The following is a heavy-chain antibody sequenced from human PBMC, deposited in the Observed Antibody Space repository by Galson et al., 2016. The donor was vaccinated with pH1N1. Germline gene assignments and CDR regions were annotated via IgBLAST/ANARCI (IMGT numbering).Heavy chain of an antibody. Sequence: SVKVSCKASTYSFSGYYIHWVRQAPGQGLEWMGWISPDSGGTVYAQKFQDWVTMTWDTSISITYMEVTRLTSDDTAVYFCATSSPHITGTTGFFGLDVWGQGTTVTVSS. CDR3: ATSSPHITGTTGFFGLDV. D-gene: IGHD1-7*01. J-gene: IGHJ6*02. CDR2: ISPDSGGT. V-gene: IGHV1-2*04. CDR1: TYSFSGYY.